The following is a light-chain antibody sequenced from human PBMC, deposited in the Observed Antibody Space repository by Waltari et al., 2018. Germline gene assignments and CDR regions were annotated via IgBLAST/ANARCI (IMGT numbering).Light chain of an antibody. CDR1: QDTGDS. CDR2: SVS. CDR3: QQYRSLPLT. J-gene: IGKJ2*01. Sequence: DIQLTQTPSPLSAPVGDRLTITCQASQDTGDSLNWFQHKPGTPPELLIYSVSRLYYGVPSRFTGSRSGTNYSFSITNLQPDDIATYFCQQYRSLPLTFGQGTK. V-gene: IGKV1-33*01.